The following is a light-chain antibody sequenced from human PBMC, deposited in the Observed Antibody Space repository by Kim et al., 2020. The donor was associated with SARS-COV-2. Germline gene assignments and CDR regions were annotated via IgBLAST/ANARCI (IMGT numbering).Light chain of an antibody. CDR1: QSISIW. V-gene: IGKV1-5*03. CDR2: KAS. CDR3: QQYYSYWT. Sequence: SASVGDRVTITCRASQSISIWLAWYQQKPGKAPKLLSYKASSLQSGVPSRFSGSESGTEYTLTISSLQPDDFATYYCQQYYSYWTFGQGTKVDIK. J-gene: IGKJ1*01.